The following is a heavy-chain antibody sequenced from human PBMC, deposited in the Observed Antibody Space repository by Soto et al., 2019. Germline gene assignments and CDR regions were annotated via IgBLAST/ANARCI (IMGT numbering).Heavy chain of an antibody. V-gene: IGHV1-18*01. CDR3: ARDDYGSGSYYTPPRLFDS. CDR1: GYTFTSYG. J-gene: IGHJ5*01. CDR2: ISAYNGNT. Sequence: QVQLVQSGAEVKKPGASVKVSCKASGYTFTSYGISWVRQAPGQGLDGMGWISAYNGNTNDAQKLQGRVTMTADTSTSTACRELRRLRSDDTAVYYCARDDYGSGSYYTPPRLFDSWGQGTLVTVSS. D-gene: IGHD3-10*01.